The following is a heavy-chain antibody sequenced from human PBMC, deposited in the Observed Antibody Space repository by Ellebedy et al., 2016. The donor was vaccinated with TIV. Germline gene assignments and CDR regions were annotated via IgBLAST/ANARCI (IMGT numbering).Heavy chain of an antibody. V-gene: IGHV5-51*01. CDR2: IYPGDSDT. CDR1: GYSFTTYW. Sequence: GESLKISXKASGYSFTTYWIGWVRQMPGKGLEWMGIIYPGDSDTRYNPSFQGQVTISAAKSINTAFLEWSSLEASDSAIYYCARLSNGYGDDYWGQGTLVSVSS. J-gene: IGHJ4*02. CDR3: ARLSNGYGDDY. D-gene: IGHD3-22*01.